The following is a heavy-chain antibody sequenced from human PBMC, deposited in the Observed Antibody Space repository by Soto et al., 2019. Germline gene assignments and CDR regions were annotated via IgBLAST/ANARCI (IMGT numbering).Heavy chain of an antibody. Sequence: EVQLVESGGGLVQPGGSLRLSCAASGFTFSSYSMNWVRQAPGKGLEGVSYISSSSSTIYYADSVKGRFTISRDNAKNSLYLQMNSLRAEDTAVYYCARTTYSSGHRYGHNWFDPWGQGTLVTVSS. J-gene: IGHJ5*02. D-gene: IGHD6-19*01. CDR3: ARTTYSSGHRYGHNWFDP. CDR2: ISSSSSTI. CDR1: GFTFSSYS. V-gene: IGHV3-48*01.